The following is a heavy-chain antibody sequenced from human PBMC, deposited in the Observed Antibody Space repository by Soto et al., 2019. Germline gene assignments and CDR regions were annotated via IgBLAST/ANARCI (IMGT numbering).Heavy chain of an antibody. J-gene: IGHJ6*04. V-gene: IGHV3-66*01. CDR3: ARDDILCSGGSCYGVPRDV. D-gene: IGHD2-15*01. CDR1: GFTVSSKY. Sequence: EVQLVESGGGLVQPGGSLRLSCAASGFTVSSKYMSWVRQAPGKGLEWVSLIQSGGTTYYADSVKGRFTIPRDSSTNMLHLQMDSLRAEDTAVYYCARDDILCSGGSCYGVPRDVWGKGTTVTVSS. CDR2: IQSGGTT.